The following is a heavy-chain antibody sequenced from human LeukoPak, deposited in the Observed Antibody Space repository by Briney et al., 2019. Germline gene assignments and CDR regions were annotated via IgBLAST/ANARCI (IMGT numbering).Heavy chain of an antibody. CDR3: ARWDVRVITPYYYYYGMDV. D-gene: IGHD3-22*01. Sequence: PSETLSLTCTVSGGSISSYYWSWIRQPPGKGLEWIGYIYYSGSSNYNPSLKSRVTISVDASKNQFSLKLSSVTAADTAVYYCARWDVRVITPYYYYYGMDVWGQGTTVTVS. CDR2: IYYSGSS. J-gene: IGHJ6*02. V-gene: IGHV4-59*01. CDR1: GGSISSYY.